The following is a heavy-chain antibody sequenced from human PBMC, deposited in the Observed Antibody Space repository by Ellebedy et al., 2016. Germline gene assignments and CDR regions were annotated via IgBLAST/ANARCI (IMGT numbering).Heavy chain of an antibody. J-gene: IGHJ4*02. V-gene: IGHV3-9*01. CDR2: ISWNSGYI. CDR3: AKDLVPSAIDY. D-gene: IGHD2-2*01. Sequence: GGSLRLSCAASGFTVTGYDMHWVRQAPGKGLEWVSGISWNSGYIGYADSVKGRFTISRDNAKNSLYLQMNSLRAEDTALYYCAKDLVPSAIDYWGQGTLVTVSS. CDR1: GFTVTGYD.